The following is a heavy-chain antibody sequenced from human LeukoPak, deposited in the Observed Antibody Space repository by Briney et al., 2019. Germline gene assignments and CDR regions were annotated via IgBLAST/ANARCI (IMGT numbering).Heavy chain of an antibody. CDR1: GGSISSGSYH. CDR2: IYTSGST. J-gene: IGHJ4*02. Sequence: SETLSLTCTVSGGSISSGSYHWSWIRQPAGKGLEWIGRIYTSGSTKYNPSLKSRVTISVDTSKNQFSLKLSSVTAADTAVYYCARHKSTYYDYVWGSYHYFDYWGQGTLVTVSS. V-gene: IGHV4-61*02. CDR3: ARHKSTYYDYVWGSYHYFDY. D-gene: IGHD3-16*02.